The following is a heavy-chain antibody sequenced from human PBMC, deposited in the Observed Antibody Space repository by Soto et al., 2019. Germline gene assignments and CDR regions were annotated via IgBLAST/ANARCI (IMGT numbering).Heavy chain of an antibody. CDR3: ARECVDTVTSITIPFDY. D-gene: IGHD5-12*01. J-gene: IGHJ4*02. CDR2: ISSSASYM. V-gene: IGHV3-21*01. CDR1: GFTFSRCD. Sequence: XGSLQLSGATSGFTFSRCDMNGVRQAPGKGLEWVSFISSSASYMYYADSVKGRFTISRDNSKKSLYLQMNSLRADDTAVYYCARECVDTVTSITIPFDYWGQGALVTVSS.